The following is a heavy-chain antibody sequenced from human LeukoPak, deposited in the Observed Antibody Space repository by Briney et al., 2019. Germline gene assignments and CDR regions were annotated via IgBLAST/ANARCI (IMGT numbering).Heavy chain of an antibody. CDR3: AGGKTYYYDSSGYLSAFDI. J-gene: IGHJ3*02. D-gene: IGHD3-22*01. Sequence: GASVKVSCKASGYTFTSYYMHWVRQAPGQGLEWMGIINPSGGSTSYAQKFQGRVTMTRDTSTSTAYMELRSLRSDDTAVYYCAGGKTYYYDSSGYLSAFDIWGQGTMVTVSS. V-gene: IGHV1-46*01. CDR2: INPSGGST. CDR1: GYTFTSYY.